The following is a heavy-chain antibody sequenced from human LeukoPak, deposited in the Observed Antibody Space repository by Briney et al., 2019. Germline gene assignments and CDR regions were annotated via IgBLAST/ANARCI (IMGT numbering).Heavy chain of an antibody. D-gene: IGHD3-3*01. Sequence: SETLSLTCTVSGGSISSYYWSWIRQPPGKGLEWIGYIYYSGSTNYNPSLKSRVTISVDTSKNQFSLKLSSVTAANTAVYYCAGTYYGFWSGYYPHYYYYYMDVWGKGTTVTVSS. CDR3: AGTYYGFWSGYYPHYYYYYMDV. J-gene: IGHJ6*03. CDR2: IYYSGST. CDR1: GGSISSYY. V-gene: IGHV4-59*01.